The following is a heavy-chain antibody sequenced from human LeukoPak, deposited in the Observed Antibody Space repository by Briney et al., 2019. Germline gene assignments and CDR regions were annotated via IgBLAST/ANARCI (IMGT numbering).Heavy chain of an antibody. V-gene: IGHV3-23*01. D-gene: IGHD6-13*01. CDR1: GFIFTSYS. Sequence: PGGSLRLSCAASGFIFTSYSMNWVRQAPGKGLEWVSVITGSGSNTYYADSVKGRFTISKDNSKNTVYLHMNSLRVDDTAVYFCAKAASSSWPSYYYGMDVWGQGTAVTVSS. CDR3: AKAASSSWPSYYYGMDV. J-gene: IGHJ6*02. CDR2: ITGSGSNT.